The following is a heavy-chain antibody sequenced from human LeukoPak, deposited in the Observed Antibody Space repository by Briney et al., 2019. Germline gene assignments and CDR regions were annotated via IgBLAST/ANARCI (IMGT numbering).Heavy chain of an antibody. CDR3: ARDRSGLS. V-gene: IGHV3-21*01. J-gene: IGHJ4*02. Sequence: GXXLRLSCAASGFTFSSYSMNWVRQAAGKGLEWVSSISSSSSYIYYADSEKGGFTISRDNDKNSMYVKMNSLRAEDTAVYYCARDRSGLSWGQGTLVTVSS. D-gene: IGHD6-19*01. CDR1: GFTFSSYS. CDR2: ISSSSSYI.